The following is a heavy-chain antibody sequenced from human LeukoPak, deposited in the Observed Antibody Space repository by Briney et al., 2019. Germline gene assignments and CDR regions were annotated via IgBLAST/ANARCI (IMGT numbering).Heavy chain of an antibody. D-gene: IGHD4-17*01. CDR2: ISSNGATT. CDR1: GFTFNRYA. J-gene: IGHJ3*01. CDR3: ARERYSDPTDDAFDV. Sequence: PGGSLRLSCGAFGFTFNRYAMHWVRQAPGKGLEHVSGISSNGATTYYTNSVKGRFTLSRDNSKNTLYLQMGSLGAEDMAVYYCARERYSDPTDDAFDVWGQGTMVTVSS. V-gene: IGHV3-64*01.